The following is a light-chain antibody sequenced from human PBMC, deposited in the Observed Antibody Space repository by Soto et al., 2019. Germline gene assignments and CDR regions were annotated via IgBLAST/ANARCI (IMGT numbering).Light chain of an antibody. CDR3: SSYTTTSSFEV. J-gene: IGLJ3*02. CDR2: EVS. Sequence: QSVLTQPASVSGSPGQSITISCSGTGSDIAGFNSVSWYQQHTGKAPKLLIYEVSNRPSGVSNRFSGSKSGDTASLTISGLQAEDEASYYCSSYTTTSSFEVFGGGTQLTVL. CDR1: GSDIAGFNS. V-gene: IGLV2-14*01.